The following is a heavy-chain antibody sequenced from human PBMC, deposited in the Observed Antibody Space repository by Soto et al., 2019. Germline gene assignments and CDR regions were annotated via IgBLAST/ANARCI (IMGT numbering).Heavy chain of an antibody. CDR2: ISSSGETT. Sequence: EVQLLESGGGLVQPGGSLRLSCAASGFTFSSFAMTWVRQAPGEGLEWVSSISSSGETTYYSDSVKGRFTIARDISKNMVYLQMTSLRAEDTAVYFCVQDWTGNSCPCMVVWGQGTTVTVSS. D-gene: IGHD6-13*01. CDR3: VQDWTGNSCPCMVV. CDR1: GFTFSSFA. V-gene: IGHV3-23*01. J-gene: IGHJ6*02.